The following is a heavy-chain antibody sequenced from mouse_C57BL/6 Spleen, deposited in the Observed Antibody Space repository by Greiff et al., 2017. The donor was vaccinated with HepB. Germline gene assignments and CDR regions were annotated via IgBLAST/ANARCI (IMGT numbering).Heavy chain of an antibody. Sequence: VQLQQSGAELVKPGASVKLSCTASGFNIKDYYMHWVKQRTEQGLEWIGRIDPEDGETKYAPKFQGKATITADTSSNTAYLQRSSLTSEDTAVYYCARERGKIYYYGEFDYWGQGTTLTVSS. CDR1: GFNIKDYY. V-gene: IGHV14-2*01. CDR3: ARERGKIYYYGEFDY. J-gene: IGHJ2*01. CDR2: IDPEDGET. D-gene: IGHD1-1*01.